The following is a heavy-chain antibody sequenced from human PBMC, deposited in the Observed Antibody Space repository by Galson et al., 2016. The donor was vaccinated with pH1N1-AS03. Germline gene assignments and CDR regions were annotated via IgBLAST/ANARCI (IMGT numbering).Heavy chain of an antibody. Sequence: SETLSLTCTVSGGSLTDYQWSWIRQSPGKGLEWIGEISHSGITDYNPSLKSRVSISVDTSKDQFSLNLSSMTAADAAVYYCARGNPFLGSSWYEDSWGQGILVTVSS. CDR3: ARGNPFLGSSWYEDS. CDR1: GGSLTDYQ. CDR2: ISHSGIT. D-gene: IGHD6-13*01. J-gene: IGHJ4*02. V-gene: IGHV4-34*01.